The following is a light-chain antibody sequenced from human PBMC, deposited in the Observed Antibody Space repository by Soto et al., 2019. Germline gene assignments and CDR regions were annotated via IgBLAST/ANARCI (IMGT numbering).Light chain of an antibody. Sequence: QSVLTQLPSASGTPGQRVSLSCSGRSSNIGSNTVNWYQQLPGTAPKVLIYSNDQRPSWIPDRFSASKSGTSASLAISGLQSDDEADYYCAAWDDSLNGWVFRGGTKVTVL. V-gene: IGLV1-44*01. CDR1: SSNIGSNT. CDR2: SND. J-gene: IGLJ3*02. CDR3: AAWDDSLNGWV.